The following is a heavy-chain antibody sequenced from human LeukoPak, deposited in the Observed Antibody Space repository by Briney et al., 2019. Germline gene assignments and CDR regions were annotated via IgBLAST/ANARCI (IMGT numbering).Heavy chain of an antibody. J-gene: IGHJ4*02. Sequence: PSETLSLTCTVSGGSISGHYWTWIRQPPGRGLEWIGYIFYSGSTNHNPSLKSRVTISVDTSKNQFSLRLSSVTAADTAVYYCARLFRSGTYYTSLDYWGQGILVTVSS. V-gene: IGHV4-59*08. CDR3: ARLFRSGTYYTSLDY. CDR1: GGSISGHY. CDR2: IFYSGST. D-gene: IGHD3-10*01.